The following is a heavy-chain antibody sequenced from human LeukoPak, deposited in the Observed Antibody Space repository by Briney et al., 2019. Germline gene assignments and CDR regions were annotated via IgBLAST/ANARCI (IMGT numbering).Heavy chain of an antibody. Sequence: LSLTCTVSGGSISSGGYYWSWIRQHPGKGLEWVSYISSSGSTIYYADSVKGRFTISRDNAKNSLYLQMNSLRAEDTAVYYCARQYYDSSGYIYFDYWGQGTLVTVSS. V-gene: IGHV3-11*04. J-gene: IGHJ4*02. CDR2: ISSSGSTI. D-gene: IGHD3-22*01. CDR1: GGSISSGGYY. CDR3: ARQYYDSSGYIYFDY.